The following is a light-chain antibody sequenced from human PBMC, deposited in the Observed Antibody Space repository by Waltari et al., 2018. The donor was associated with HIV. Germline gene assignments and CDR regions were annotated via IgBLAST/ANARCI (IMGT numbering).Light chain of an antibody. CDR2: INI. CDR1: TPNYGLTN. J-gene: IGLJ3*02. Sequence: QSGLTQPPSASGPPGQPIIISCSGSTPNYGLTNVHCHQQLPGTTPGLLMHINIQRPSGVPDRFSGSRSGTSASLAISGLQSEYEADYYCSAWDASLGAWMFGGGTKLTVL. V-gene: IGLV1-44*01. CDR3: SAWDASLGAWM.